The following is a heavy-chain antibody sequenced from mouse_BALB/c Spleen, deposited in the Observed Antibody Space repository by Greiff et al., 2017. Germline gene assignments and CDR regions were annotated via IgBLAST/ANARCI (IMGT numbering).Heavy chain of an antibody. CDR3: ARGDGYHNAMDY. CDR2: ISDGGSYT. Sequence: EVNVVESGGGLVKPGGSLKLSCAASGFTFSDYYMYWVRQTPEKRLEWVATISDGGSYTYYPDSVKGRFTISRDNAKNNLYLQMSSLKSEDTAMYYCARGDGYHNAMDYWGQGTSVTVSS. CDR1: GFTFSDYY. J-gene: IGHJ4*01. V-gene: IGHV5-4*02. D-gene: IGHD2-3*01.